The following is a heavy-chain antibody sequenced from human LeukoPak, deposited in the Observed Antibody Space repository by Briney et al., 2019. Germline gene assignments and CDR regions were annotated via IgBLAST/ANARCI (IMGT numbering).Heavy chain of an antibody. CDR3: ARDRSWGSGYNYGMDV. J-gene: IGHJ6*02. CDR1: GFTFSDYY. CDR2: ISGSTSYT. Sequence: GGSLRLSCAASGFTFSDYYMSWIRQAPGKGPEWVSYISGSTSYTNYADSVKGRFTISRDNAKNSLYLQMNSLRAEDTAVYYCARDRSWGSGYNYGMDVWGQGTTVTVSS. V-gene: IGHV3-11*05. D-gene: IGHD2-15*01.